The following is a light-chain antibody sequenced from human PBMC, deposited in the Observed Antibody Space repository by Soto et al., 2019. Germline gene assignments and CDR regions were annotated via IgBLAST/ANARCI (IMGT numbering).Light chain of an antibody. CDR2: GAS. V-gene: IGKV3-15*01. Sequence: EILMTQSPATLSVSPGERVILSCRASQSVCSTLAWYQQTPGQAPRLLIRGASTRATGVPARFSGSGSGTEFTPTISRLQYEDFAVYCCQQYSTSLTFGGGTTLEIK. CDR3: QQYSTSLT. J-gene: IGKJ4*02. CDR1: QSVCST.